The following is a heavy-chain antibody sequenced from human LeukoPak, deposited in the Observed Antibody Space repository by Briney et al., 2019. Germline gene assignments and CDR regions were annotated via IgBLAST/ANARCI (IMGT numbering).Heavy chain of an antibody. V-gene: IGHV3-30*18. CDR1: GFTFSSYG. CDR3: AKDGKEWQEPLES. D-gene: IGHD3-3*01. Sequence: GRSLRLSCAASGFTFSSYGMHWVRQAPGKGLEWVAVISYDGSNKFYPDSVKGRFTISRDNSNLYLQMNSLRAEDTAVYYCAKDGKEWQEPLESWGQGTLVIVSS. J-gene: IGHJ4*02. CDR2: ISYDGSNK.